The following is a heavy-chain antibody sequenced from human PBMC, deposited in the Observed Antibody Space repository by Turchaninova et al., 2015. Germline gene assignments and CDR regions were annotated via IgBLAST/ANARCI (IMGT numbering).Heavy chain of an antibody. V-gene: IGHV3-74*01. CDR1: GFTFRNYW. Sequence: EVQLVESGGGLVQPGGSLRLSCAATGFTFRNYWMHWGRQAPGKGLVWVSRIESDESRTLYADSVKGRFTISRDNAKNIVYLQMDSLRAEDTAVYYCATGLNSGYSYWGQGTLVTVSS. J-gene: IGHJ4*02. CDR2: IESDESRT. D-gene: IGHD3-22*01. CDR3: ATGLNSGYSY.